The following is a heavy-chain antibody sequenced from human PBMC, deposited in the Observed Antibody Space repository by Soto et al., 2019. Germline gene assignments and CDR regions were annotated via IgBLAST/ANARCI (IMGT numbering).Heavy chain of an antibody. CDR3: ARQIYDSDTGPNFQYYFDS. V-gene: IGHV5-10-1*01. Sequence: PRGSLKISCQTSGYSFAGYWITWVRQKPGKGLEWMGRIDPSDSQTYYSPSFRGHVTISVTKSITTVFLQWSSLRASDTAMYYCARQIYDSDTGPNFQYYFDSWGQGTPVTVSS. D-gene: IGHD3-22*01. CDR2: IDPSDSQT. J-gene: IGHJ4*02. CDR1: GYSFAGYW.